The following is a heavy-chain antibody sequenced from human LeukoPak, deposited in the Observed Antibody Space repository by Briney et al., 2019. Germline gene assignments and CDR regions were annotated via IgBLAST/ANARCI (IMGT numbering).Heavy chain of an antibody. V-gene: IGHV4-59*01. J-gene: IGHJ6*02. CDR1: GGSISSYY. CDR3: ARVSTLALHYYGMDV. CDR2: IYYSGST. Sequence: ASETLSLTCTVSGGSISSYYWSWIRQPPGKGLEWLGYIYYSGSTNYNPSLKSRVTISVDTSKNQFSLKLSSVTAADTAVYHCARVSTLALHYYGMDVWGQGTTVTVSS. D-gene: IGHD6-13*01.